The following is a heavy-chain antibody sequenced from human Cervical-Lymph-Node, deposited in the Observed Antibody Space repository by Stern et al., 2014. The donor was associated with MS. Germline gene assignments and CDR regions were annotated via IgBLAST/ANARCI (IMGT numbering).Heavy chain of an antibody. D-gene: IGHD1-20*01. CDR1: GGTFSSYA. V-gene: IGHV1-69*12. CDR3: ARDLAEYNWNDPGFDP. J-gene: IGHJ5*02. CDR2: IIPIFGTA. Sequence: QVQLVQSGAEVKKPGSSVKVSCKASGGTFSSYAISWVRQSPGQGLEWMGGIIPIFGTANYAQKFQGRVTITADESTSTAYMELSSLRSEDTAVYYCARDLAEYNWNDPGFDPWGQGTLVTVSS.